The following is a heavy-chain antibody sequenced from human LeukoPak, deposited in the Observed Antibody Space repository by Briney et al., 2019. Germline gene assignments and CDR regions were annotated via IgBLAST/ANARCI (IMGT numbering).Heavy chain of an antibody. J-gene: IGHJ4*02. CDR1: GLTFSSYA. D-gene: IGHD6-19*01. CDR2: IGGSGDRT. CDR3: AKDPVVYHGGSGWHYFDY. Sequence: GGSLRLSCAVSGLTFSSYAMSWVRQAPGRGPEWVSTIGGSGDRTYYADSVKGRFTISRDNSKNTLYLQMNSLRAEDTALYYFAKDPVVYHGGSGWHYFDYWGQGTLVTVSS. V-gene: IGHV3-23*01.